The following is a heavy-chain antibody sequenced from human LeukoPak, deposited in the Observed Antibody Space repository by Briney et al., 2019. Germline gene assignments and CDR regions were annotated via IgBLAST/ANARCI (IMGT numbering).Heavy chain of an antibody. V-gene: IGHV1-69*01. Sequence: GASVKVSCKASGGTFSSYAISWVRQAPGQGLEWMGGIIPIFGTANYAQKFQGRVTITADESTSTAYMELSSLRSEDTAVYYCARLYTAAAGTGYFDYWGQGTLVTVSS. CDR1: GGTFSSYA. CDR3: ARLYTAAAGTGYFDY. D-gene: IGHD6-13*01. CDR2: IIPIFGTA. J-gene: IGHJ4*02.